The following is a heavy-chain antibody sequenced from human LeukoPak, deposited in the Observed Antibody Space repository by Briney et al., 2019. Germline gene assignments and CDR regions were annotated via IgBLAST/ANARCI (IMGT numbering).Heavy chain of an antibody. J-gene: IGHJ5*02. CDR2: MNPNSGNT. Sequence: ASVKVSCKASGYTFTSYDINWVRQATGQGLEWMGWMNPNSGNTGYAQKFQGRVTMTRNTSISTAYMELSSLRSEDTAVYYCARGRTTMVRGVIIRPTPFDPWGQGTLVTVSS. CDR1: GYTFTSYD. D-gene: IGHD3-10*01. V-gene: IGHV1-8*01. CDR3: ARGRTTMVRGVIIRPTPFDP.